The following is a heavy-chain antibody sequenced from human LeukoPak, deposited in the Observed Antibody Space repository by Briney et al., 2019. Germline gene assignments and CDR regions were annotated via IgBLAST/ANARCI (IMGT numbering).Heavy chain of an antibody. CDR2: ISSSSSYI. CDR1: GFTFSSYE. J-gene: IGHJ3*02. D-gene: IGHD2-21*02. V-gene: IGHV3-21*01. CDR3: ARSFGGDAKPDAFDI. Sequence: GGSLRLSCAASGFTFSSYEMNWVRQAPGKGLEWVSSISSSSSYIYYADSVKGRFTISRDNAKNSLYLQMNSLRAEDTAVYYCARSFGGDAKPDAFDIWGQGTMVTVSS.